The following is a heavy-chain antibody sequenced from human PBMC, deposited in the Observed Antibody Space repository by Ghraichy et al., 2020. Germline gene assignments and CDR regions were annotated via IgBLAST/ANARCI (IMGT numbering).Heavy chain of an antibody. CDR1: GFTVSSSY. V-gene: IGHV3-66*01. CDR2: IYTGSST. J-gene: IGHJ2*01. CDR3: ARGRSGSYPYWYFDL. D-gene: IGHD1-26*01. Sequence: GESLRLSCAASGFTVSSSYMNWVRQAPGKGLEWVSFIYTGSSTYYADSVKGRFTISRDDSKNTVYLQMHSLRAEDTAVYYCARGRSGSYPYWYFDLWGRGTLVTVSS.